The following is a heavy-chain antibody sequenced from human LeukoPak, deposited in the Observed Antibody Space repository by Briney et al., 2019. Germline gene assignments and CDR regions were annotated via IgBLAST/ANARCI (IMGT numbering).Heavy chain of an antibody. CDR3: AKCMSATGVCLNFDS. D-gene: IGHD2-21*02. CDR2: ISGRADTTNYTDSPEGRT. J-gene: IGHJ4*02. V-gene: IGHV3-23*01. Sequence: PGGSLRLSCEASGFTFLNDAMSWVRQAPGKGLQWVSGISGRADTTNYTDSPEGRTYYTNAEDGRFSISRDNSKNTMYLQIDSLGVEDTDVYYCAKCMSATGVCLNFDSWGQGILVTVSS. CDR1: GFTFLNDA.